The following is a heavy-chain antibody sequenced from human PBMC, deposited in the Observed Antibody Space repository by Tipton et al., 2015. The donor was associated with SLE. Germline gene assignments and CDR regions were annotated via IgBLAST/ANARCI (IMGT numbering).Heavy chain of an antibody. Sequence: TLSLTCTVSGGSISSHYWSWIRQPPGKGLEWIGSIFYSGSFSGGSTYYNPSLKSRVTISVDTSKNQFSLNLSSVTAADTAVYYCARVAGYFDNWGQGTLVTVSS. CDR2: IFYSGSFSGGST. D-gene: IGHD3-10*01. CDR1: GGSISSHY. J-gene: IGHJ4*02. V-gene: IGHV4-39*07. CDR3: ARVAGYFDN.